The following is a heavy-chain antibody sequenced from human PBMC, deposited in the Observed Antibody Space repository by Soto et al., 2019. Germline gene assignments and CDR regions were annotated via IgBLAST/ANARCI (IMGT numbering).Heavy chain of an antibody. Sequence: QVQLVQSGAQVKKPGASVKVSCKASGYTFDNYALHWVRQAPGRRLEWMGWIHAGNGYTKYSQSFQGRVTITRDTSSSTVHMALGSLRSADTAVYYCARVQYSGYDFKLAFDIRCQGTRVTVSS. CDR3: ARVQYSGYDFKLAFDI. CDR2: IHAGNGYT. D-gene: IGHD5-12*01. J-gene: IGHJ3*02. V-gene: IGHV1-3*01. CDR1: GYTFDNYA.